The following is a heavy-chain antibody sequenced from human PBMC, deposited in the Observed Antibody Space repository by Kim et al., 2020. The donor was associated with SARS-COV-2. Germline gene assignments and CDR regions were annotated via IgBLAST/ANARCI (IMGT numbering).Heavy chain of an antibody. V-gene: IGHV3-23*01. CDR3: AKGVSVTEYYFAY. J-gene: IGHJ4*02. CDR2: ITGSGSST. D-gene: IGHD6-6*01. CDR1: GFTFSSYA. Sequence: GGSLRLSCAASGFTFSSYAMRWVRQAPGKGLEWVSSITGSGSSTYYADSVKGRFTISRANSKNTLYLQMNSLRAEDTAVYYCAKGVSVTEYYFAYWGQGTLGTGSS.